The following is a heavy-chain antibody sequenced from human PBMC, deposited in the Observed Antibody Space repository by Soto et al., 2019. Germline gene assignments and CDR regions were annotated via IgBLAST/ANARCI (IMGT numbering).Heavy chain of an antibody. CDR1: GGSINNYY. V-gene: IGHV4-59*01. CDR2: IYYNGDT. J-gene: IGHJ4*02. CDR3: ARGGWSVDS. Sequence: QVQLQESGPGLVKPSETLSLTCTVSGGSINNYYWSWIRQPPGKGLEWSGYIYYNGDTNYNPSLQSRVTMSVDTSKNQFSLKVRSVTAADTAVYFCARGGWSVDSWGQGTLVTVSS. D-gene: IGHD6-19*01.